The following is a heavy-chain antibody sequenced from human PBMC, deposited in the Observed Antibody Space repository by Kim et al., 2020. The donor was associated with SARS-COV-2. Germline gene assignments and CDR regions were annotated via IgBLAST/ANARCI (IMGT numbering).Heavy chain of an antibody. J-gene: IGHJ4*02. CDR2: IRSKAYGGTA. D-gene: IGHD6-19*01. CDR1: GFTFGDYA. CDR3: TRETPVAGPFDY. V-gene: IGHV3-49*03. Sequence: GGSLRLSCTASGFTFGDYAMSWFRQAPGKGLEWVGFIRSKAYGGTAEYAASVKGRFTISRDDSKSIAYLQMNSLKTEDTAVYYCTRETPVAGPFDYWGQGTLVTVSS.